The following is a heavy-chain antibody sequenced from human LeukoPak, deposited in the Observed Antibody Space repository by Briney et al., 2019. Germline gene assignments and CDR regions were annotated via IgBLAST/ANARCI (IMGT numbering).Heavy chain of an antibody. CDR2: IYSSGNT. J-gene: IGHJ6*02. V-gene: IGHV4-4*07. D-gene: IGHD3-10*01. CDR3: ATSYGFRKGYYHYGMDV. CDR1: GGAISSYY. Sequence: SETLSLTCIVSGGAISSYYWTWIRQPAGKGLEWIGRIYSSGNTKYNPSLKSRVTMSLDTSKNQFSLKLTSVTAADTAMYYCATSYGFRKGYYHYGMDVWGQGTTVTVSS.